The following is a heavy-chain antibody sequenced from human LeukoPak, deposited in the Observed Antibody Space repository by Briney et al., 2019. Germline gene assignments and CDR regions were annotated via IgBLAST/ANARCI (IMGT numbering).Heavy chain of an antibody. D-gene: IGHD4/OR15-4a*01. CDR2: IKYDGDEE. CDR3: RSGGAAPGAFDN. CDR1: GFTFRDSW. V-gene: IGHV3-7*01. J-gene: IGHJ4*02. Sequence: GGSLRLSCAASGFTFRDSWMSWMRQAPGKGLEWVANIKYDGDEEYYVDSVKGRFTISRDNAKNSLYLQLNSLRVEDTAVYYCRSGGAAPGAFDNWGQGTLVTVSP.